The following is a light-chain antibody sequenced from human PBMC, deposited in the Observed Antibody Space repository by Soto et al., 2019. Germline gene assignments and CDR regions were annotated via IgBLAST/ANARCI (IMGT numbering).Light chain of an antibody. J-gene: IGKJ5*01. CDR2: DAS. CDR3: QLRSSWPF. CDR1: QSVGNY. Sequence: EIVLTQSPATLSLFPGEGATLSCRTSQSVGNYLAWYQQKPGQAPRLLIYDASNRAAGIPARFSGRGSRTDFTLTISIVEPEDFALYYCQLRSSWPFFGQGTRLEIK. V-gene: IGKV3-11*01.